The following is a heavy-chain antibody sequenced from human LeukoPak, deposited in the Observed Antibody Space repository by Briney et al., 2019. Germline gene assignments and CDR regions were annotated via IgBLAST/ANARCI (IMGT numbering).Heavy chain of an antibody. J-gene: IGHJ4*02. CDR1: GFTFSSYA. D-gene: IGHD3-16*01. CDR2: ISGSGGST. V-gene: IGHV3-23*01. Sequence: RPGGSLRLSRAASGFTFSSYAMSWVRQAPGKGLEWVSAISGSGGSTYYADSVKGRFTISRDNSKNTLYLQMNSLRAEDTAVYYCATWSGPRTPYYDYVWVNYFDYWGQGTLVTVSS. CDR3: ATWSGPRTPYYDYVWVNYFDY.